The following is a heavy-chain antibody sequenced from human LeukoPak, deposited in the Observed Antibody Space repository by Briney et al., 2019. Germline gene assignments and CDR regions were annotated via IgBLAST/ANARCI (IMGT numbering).Heavy chain of an antibody. CDR3: ARAREYSWGYYFDY. J-gene: IGHJ4*02. D-gene: IGHD6-6*01. V-gene: IGHV4-4*07. CDR1: NGSIITSSYY. Sequence: NSSETLSLTCTVSNGSIITSSYYWSWIRQPAGKGLEWIGRIYTSGSTNYNPSLKSRVTMSVDTSKNQFSLKLSSVTAADTAVYYCARAREYSWGYYFDYWGQGTLVTVSS. CDR2: IYTSGST.